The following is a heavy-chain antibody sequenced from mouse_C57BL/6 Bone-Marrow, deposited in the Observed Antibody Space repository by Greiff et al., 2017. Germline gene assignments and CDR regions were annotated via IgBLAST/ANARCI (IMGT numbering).Heavy chain of an antibody. J-gene: IGHJ4*01. Sequence: QVQLQQPGAELVKPGASVKLSCKASGYTFTSYWMHWVKPRPGRGLEWIGRIDPNSGGTKYNEKFKSKATLTVDKPSSTAYMQLSSLTSEDSAGYYCARWDYSNYEDAMDYWGQGTSVTVSS. CDR3: ARWDYSNYEDAMDY. CDR2: IDPNSGGT. CDR1: GYTFTSYW. D-gene: IGHD2-5*01. V-gene: IGHV1-72*01.